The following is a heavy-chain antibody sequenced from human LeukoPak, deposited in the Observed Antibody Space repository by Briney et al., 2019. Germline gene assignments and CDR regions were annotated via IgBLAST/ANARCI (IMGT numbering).Heavy chain of an antibody. D-gene: IGHD3-22*01. Sequence: NPGGSLRLSCAASGFTFSSYWMSWVRQAPGKGLEWVSSISRSSIYKYYADSVKGRFTIARDNAKNSLYLQMNSLRAEDTALYYCAREKPFYDSSGYPIAFDYWGQGTLVTVSS. CDR3: AREKPFYDSSGYPIAFDY. V-gene: IGHV3-21*04. CDR2: ISRSSIYK. CDR1: GFTFSSYW. J-gene: IGHJ4*02.